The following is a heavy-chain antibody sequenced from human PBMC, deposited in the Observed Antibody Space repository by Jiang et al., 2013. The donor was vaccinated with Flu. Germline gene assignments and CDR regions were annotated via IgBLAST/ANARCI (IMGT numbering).Heavy chain of an antibody. V-gene: IGHV3-30*04. D-gene: IGHD1-14*01. CDR1: GFSFRTYA. Sequence: VQLVESGGGVVQPGTSLRLSCAASGFSFRTYAMHWVRQAPGKGLEWLAVIAHDGSIKHYADSVGGRFTISRDNFEDTLYLQMNSLGVEDTAVYFCVRDPFPGAPDYFDYWGQGTLATVSS. J-gene: IGHJ4*02. CDR3: VRDPFPGAPDYFDY. CDR2: IAHDGSIK.